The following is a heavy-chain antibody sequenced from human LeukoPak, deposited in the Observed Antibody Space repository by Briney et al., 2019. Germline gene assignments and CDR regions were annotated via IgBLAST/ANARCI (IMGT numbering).Heavy chain of an antibody. Sequence: ASVKVSCKASGGTFISYAISWVRQAPGQGLEWMGIINPSGGSTSYAQKFQGRVTMTRDTSTSTVYMELSSLRSEDTAVYYCARGVGTIFGVVTGGVGMDVWGQGTTVTVSS. CDR1: GGTFISYA. CDR2: INPSGGST. D-gene: IGHD3-3*01. J-gene: IGHJ6*02. V-gene: IGHV1-46*01. CDR3: ARGVGTIFGVVTGGVGMDV.